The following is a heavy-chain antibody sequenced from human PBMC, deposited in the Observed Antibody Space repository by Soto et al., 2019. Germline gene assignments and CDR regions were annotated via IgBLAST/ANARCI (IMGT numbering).Heavy chain of an antibody. CDR3: ARLPNKSPQN. Sequence: VQLVESGGGLVQPGGSLRLSCAASGFTFSSYWMHWVRQAPGKGLVWVSSISTDASSTSYADPVKGRFTISRDNAKNTLCLQMSSVRAEDPAVYYCARLPNKSPQNWGQGTLVIVSP. CDR1: GFTFSSYW. CDR2: ISTDASST. J-gene: IGHJ1*01. V-gene: IGHV3-74*01.